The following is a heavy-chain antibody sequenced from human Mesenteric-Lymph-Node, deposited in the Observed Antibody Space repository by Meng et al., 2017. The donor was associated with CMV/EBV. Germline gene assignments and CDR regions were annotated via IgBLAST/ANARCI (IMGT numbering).Heavy chain of an antibody. CDR1: GGSISSSSYY. V-gene: IGHV4-39*07. CDR3: ARDATPEDSSSWSSGMDV. J-gene: IGHJ6*02. CDR2: IYYSGST. D-gene: IGHD6-13*01. Sequence: SETLSLTCTVSGGSISSSSYYWGWIRQPPGKGLEWIGSIYYSGSTYYNPSLKSRVTISIDTSKNQFSLKLNSVTAADTAVYYCARDATPEDSSSWSSGMDVWGQGTTVTVSS.